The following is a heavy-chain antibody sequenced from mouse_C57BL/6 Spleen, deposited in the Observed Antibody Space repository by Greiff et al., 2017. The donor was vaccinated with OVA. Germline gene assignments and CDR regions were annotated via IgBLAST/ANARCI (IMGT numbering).Heavy chain of an antibody. J-gene: IGHJ3*01. V-gene: IGHV2-2*01. CDR2: IWSGGST. CDR1: GFSLTSYG. CDR3: ARNDDWFAY. Sequence: VKLQESGPGLVQPSQSLSITCTVSGFSLTSYGVHWVRQSPGTGLEWLGVIWSGGSTDYNAAFISRLSISKDNSKSQVFFKMNSLQADDTAIYYCARNDDWFAYWGQGTLVTGSA.